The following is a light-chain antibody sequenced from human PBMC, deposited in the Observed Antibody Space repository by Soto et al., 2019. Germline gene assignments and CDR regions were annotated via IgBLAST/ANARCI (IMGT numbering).Light chain of an antibody. CDR3: NSYTSTSTYV. Sequence: QSVLTQPASVSGSPGQSITISCTGTSTDIGSYNYVSWYQQHPGKAPKLMIYEVSNRPSGVSNRFSGSKSGNTASLTISGLQAEEEADYYCNSYTSTSTYVFGTGTKVTVL. CDR1: STDIGSYNY. V-gene: IGLV2-14*01. CDR2: EVS. J-gene: IGLJ1*01.